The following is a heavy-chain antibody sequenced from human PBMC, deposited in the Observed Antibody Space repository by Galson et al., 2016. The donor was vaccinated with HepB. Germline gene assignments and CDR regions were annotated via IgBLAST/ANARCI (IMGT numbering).Heavy chain of an antibody. Sequence: SLRLSCAASGFPFSNSGMSWVRQAPGRGLEWVSGITRSGDATHDADFVKGRFTISRDNSKNTLYLYMNNLTAGDTAIYYCGKHGGFDYWGQGALVTVSS. CDR1: GFPFSNSG. D-gene: IGHD3-16*01. V-gene: IGHV3-23*01. CDR3: GKHGGFDY. CDR2: ITRSGDAT. J-gene: IGHJ4*02.